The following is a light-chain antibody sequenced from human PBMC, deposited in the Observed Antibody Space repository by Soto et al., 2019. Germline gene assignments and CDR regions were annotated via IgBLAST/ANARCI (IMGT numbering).Light chain of an antibody. V-gene: IGKV1-5*01. CDR2: DAS. CDR1: QSISSW. CDR3: QQYNSYSWT. Sequence: DIQMTQSPSSLSAPVGARVTITCRASQSISSWLAWYQQKPGKAPKLLIYDASSLESGVPSRFSGSESGTEFTLTISSLQPDDFATYYCQQYNSYSWTFGQGTKVDI. J-gene: IGKJ1*01.